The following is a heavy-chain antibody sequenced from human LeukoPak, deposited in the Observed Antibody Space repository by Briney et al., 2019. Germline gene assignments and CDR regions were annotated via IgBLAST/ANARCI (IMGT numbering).Heavy chain of an antibody. Sequence: PSETLSLTCTVSGDSITGYYWTWVRQPPGKGLEWIGYVYHTGTSNYNPSVRSRITMSVDTSKNQYSMSLTSVTAADTAVYFCARALDTWSALDYWGLETLVTVSS. V-gene: IGHV4-59*01. CDR1: GDSITGYY. J-gene: IGHJ4*02. CDR2: VYHTGTS. CDR3: ARALDTWSALDY. D-gene: IGHD2-2*02.